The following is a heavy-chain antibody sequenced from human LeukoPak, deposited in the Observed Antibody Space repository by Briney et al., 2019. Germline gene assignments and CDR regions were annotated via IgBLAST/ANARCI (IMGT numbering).Heavy chain of an antibody. V-gene: IGHV3-23*01. CDR3: AKMVREFYTISYYFDY. CDR1: GSTFSSYA. CDR2: ISGSGAGT. Sequence: PGGSLRLSCAVSGSTFSSYAMNWVRQAPGKGLEWVSGISGSGAGTYYADSVKGRFTISRDNSKNTLYLQMNSLRAEDTAVYYCAKMVREFYTISYYFDYWGQGTLVTVSS. J-gene: IGHJ4*02. D-gene: IGHD2-8*01.